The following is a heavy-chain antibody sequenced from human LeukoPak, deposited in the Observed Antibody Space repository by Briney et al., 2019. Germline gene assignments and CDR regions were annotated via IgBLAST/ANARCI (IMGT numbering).Heavy chain of an antibody. CDR1: GYTFSNYD. D-gene: IGHD6-19*01. CDR3: ARDRVGVGGNGWES. Sequence: ASVKVSCKASGYTFSNYDINWVRQATGQGLEWIGWMSPNSGNTGYVKKFQGRVTMTRDTSIGTAYMELSSLTSEDTAIYYCARDRVGVGGNGWESWGQGTLVTVSS. J-gene: IGHJ4*02. CDR2: MSPNSGNT. V-gene: IGHV1-8*01.